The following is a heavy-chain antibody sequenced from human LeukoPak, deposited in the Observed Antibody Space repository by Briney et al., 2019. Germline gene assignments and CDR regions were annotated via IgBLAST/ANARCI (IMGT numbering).Heavy chain of an antibody. J-gene: IGHJ4*02. D-gene: IGHD3-10*01. CDR3: ARGGVWFGELYPYYFDY. Sequence: SETLSLACTVSGGSINSYYWSWIRQPPGKGLEWIGFIYYSGTTNYNPSLKSRVTISLDTSKKQFSLKLSSVTAADTAVYYCARGGVWFGELYPYYFDYWGQGTLVTVSS. V-gene: IGHV4-59*01. CDR1: GGSINSYY. CDR2: IYYSGTT.